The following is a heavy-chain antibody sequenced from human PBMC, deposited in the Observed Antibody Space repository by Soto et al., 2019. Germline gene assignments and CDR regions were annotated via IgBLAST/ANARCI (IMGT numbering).Heavy chain of an antibody. Sequence: QVQLVESGGDVVQPGRSLRLSCAASGFTFSSYGMHWVRQAPGKGLEWVAVIWYDGSNKYYADSVKGRFTISRDNSKNTLYLQMNSLRAEDTAVYYCARRRGYYDSSGYSDAFDIWGQGTMVTVSS. CDR2: IWYDGSNK. J-gene: IGHJ3*02. D-gene: IGHD3-22*01. V-gene: IGHV3-33*01. CDR3: ARRRGYYDSSGYSDAFDI. CDR1: GFTFSSYG.